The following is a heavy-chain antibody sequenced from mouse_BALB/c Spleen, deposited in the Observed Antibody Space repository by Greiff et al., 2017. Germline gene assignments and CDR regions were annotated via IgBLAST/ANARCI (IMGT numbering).Heavy chain of an antibody. J-gene: IGHJ2*01. CDR3: ARDTHYYGSGNFDY. Sequence: EVHLVESGGGLVQPGGSLRLSCATSGFTFTDYYMSWVRQPPGKALEWLGFIRNKANGYTTEYSASVKGRFTISRDNSQSILYLQMNTLRAEDSATYYCARDTHYYGSGNFDYWGQGTTLTVSS. D-gene: IGHD1-1*01. CDR1: GFTFTDYY. CDR2: IRNKANGYTT. V-gene: IGHV7-3*02.